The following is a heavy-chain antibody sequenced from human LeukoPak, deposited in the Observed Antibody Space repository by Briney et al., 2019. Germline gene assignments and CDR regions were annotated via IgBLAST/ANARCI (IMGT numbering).Heavy chain of an antibody. J-gene: IGHJ3*02. D-gene: IGHD4-23*01. CDR2: IYYSGST. CDR3: ARITYGDNHFDI. V-gene: IGHV4-59*01. CDR1: GGSISSYY. Sequence: SETLSLTCIVSGGSISSYYWSWIRQPPGKGLEWIGYIYYSGSTNYNPSLKSRVTISVDTSKNQFSLKLSSVTAADTAVYYCARITYGDNHFDIWGQGTMVTVSS.